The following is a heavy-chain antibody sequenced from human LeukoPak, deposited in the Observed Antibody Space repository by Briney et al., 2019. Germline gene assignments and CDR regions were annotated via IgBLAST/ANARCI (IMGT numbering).Heavy chain of an antibody. CDR1: GYTFTGYY. V-gene: IGHV1-2*02. CDR2: INPNSGGT. Sequence: ASVKVSCKASGYTFTGYYMHWVRQAPGQGLEWMGWINPNSGGTNYAQKFQGRVTMTRDTSISTAYMELSRLRSDDTAVYYCARATNWGFHDSYWGQGTLVTVSS. J-gene: IGHJ4*02. CDR3: ARATNWGFHDSY. D-gene: IGHD7-27*01.